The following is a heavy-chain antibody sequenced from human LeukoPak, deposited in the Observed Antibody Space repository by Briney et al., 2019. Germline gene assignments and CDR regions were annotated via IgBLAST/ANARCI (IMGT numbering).Heavy chain of an antibody. CDR2: ISSSSSYI. D-gene: IGHD6-13*01. Sequence: PGGSLRLSGAASGFTFISYSINGARQVQGKGLKGFSSISSSSSYIYYADSVKGRFTISRDNAKNSLYLQMNSLRAEDTAVYYCAREGIAAAGTVDYWGQGTLVTVSS. J-gene: IGHJ4*02. CDR3: AREGIAAAGTVDY. V-gene: IGHV3-21*01. CDR1: GFTFISYS.